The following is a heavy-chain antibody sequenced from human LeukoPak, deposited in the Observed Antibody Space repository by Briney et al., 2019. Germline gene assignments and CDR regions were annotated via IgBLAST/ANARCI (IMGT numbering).Heavy chain of an antibody. CDR3: AREFGS. Sequence: GGSLRLSCVGSGFIFSSYRMNWVRQAPGKGLEWISYISSSSTTIYYADSVRGRFTISRDDAKNSLYLQMNSLRAEDTAVYYCAREFGSWGQGTLVTVSS. V-gene: IGHV3-48*01. J-gene: IGHJ4*02. CDR2: ISSSSTTI. CDR1: GFIFSSYR.